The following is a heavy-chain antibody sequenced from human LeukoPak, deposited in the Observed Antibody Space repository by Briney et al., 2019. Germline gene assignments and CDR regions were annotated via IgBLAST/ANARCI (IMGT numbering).Heavy chain of an antibody. Sequence: GASVKVSCKASGYTFTSYAMHWVRQAPGQRLEWMGWINAGNGNTKYSQKFQGRVTITRDTSASTAYMEPSSLRSEDTAVYYCARGRVGTWIQLWLPAYGMDVWGQGTTVTVSS. J-gene: IGHJ6*02. CDR2: INAGNGNT. CDR3: ARGRVGTWIQLWLPAYGMDV. CDR1: GYTFTSYA. V-gene: IGHV1-3*01. D-gene: IGHD5-18*01.